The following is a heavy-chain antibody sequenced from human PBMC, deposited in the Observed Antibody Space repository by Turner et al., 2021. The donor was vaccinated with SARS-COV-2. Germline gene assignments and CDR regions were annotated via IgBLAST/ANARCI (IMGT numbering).Heavy chain of an antibody. CDR3: ARLMDTAMDYYGTDV. Sequence: QLQLQESGPGLVKPSATLSLTCTVSGGSISSSSYYWGWIRQPPGKGLEWTGNIYYSGSAYYNPSLKSRVTISVDPSKNQFSLKLTSVTAADTAVYYCARLMDTAMDYYGTDVWGQGTTVTVSS. CDR2: IYYSGSA. D-gene: IGHD5-18*01. CDR1: GGSISSSSYY. J-gene: IGHJ6*02. V-gene: IGHV4-39*01.